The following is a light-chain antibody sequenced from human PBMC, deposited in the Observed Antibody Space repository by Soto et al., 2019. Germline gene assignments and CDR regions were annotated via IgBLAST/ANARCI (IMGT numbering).Light chain of an antibody. J-gene: IGLJ2*01. CDR3: ASWDATLSGVV. CDR2: NTN. V-gene: IGLV1-44*01. CDR1: SSNIGTHP. Sequence: QSVVTQPPSASGTPGQGVSISCSGSSSNIGTHPVNWYQQVPGRAPKLLISNTNQRPSGDPDRFSASKSGTSASLAITGLQSEDEADYHCASWDATLSGVVFGGGTKVTVL.